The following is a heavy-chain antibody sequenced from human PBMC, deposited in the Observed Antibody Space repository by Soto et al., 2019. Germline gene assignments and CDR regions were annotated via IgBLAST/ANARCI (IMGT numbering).Heavy chain of an antibody. V-gene: IGHV1-69*06. CDR3: ARDLRIAGFDY. Sequence: KVSCKASGGTFSSYAISWVRQAPGQGLEWMGGIIPIFGRANYAQKFKGRVTITADKSTSTAYMELSSLRSEDTAVYYCARDLRIAGFDYWGQGTLVTVCS. D-gene: IGHD6-13*01. CDR1: GGTFSSYA. CDR2: IIPIFGRA. J-gene: IGHJ4*02.